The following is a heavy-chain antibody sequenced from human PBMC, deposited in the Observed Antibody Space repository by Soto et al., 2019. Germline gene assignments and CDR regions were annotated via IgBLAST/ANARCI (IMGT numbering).Heavy chain of an antibody. Sequence: HPGGSLRLSCAASGFTFSSYSMNWVRQAPGKGLEWVSYISSSSSTIYYADSVKGRFTISRDNAKNSLYLQMNSLRAEDTAVYYCARVRDRIYYDFWSGYKGAWFDPWGQGT. V-gene: IGHV3-48*01. CDR2: ISSSSSTI. J-gene: IGHJ5*02. D-gene: IGHD3-3*01. CDR3: ARVRDRIYYDFWSGYKGAWFDP. CDR1: GFTFSSYS.